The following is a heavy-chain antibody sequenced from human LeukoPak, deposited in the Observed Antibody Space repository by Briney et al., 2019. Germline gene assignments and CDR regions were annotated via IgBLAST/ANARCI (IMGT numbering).Heavy chain of an antibody. D-gene: IGHD3-3*01. Sequence: GASVKVSCKASGYTFTNYGISWVRQAPGQGLEWMAWISAYSGNTNYAQNLQGRVTMTTDTSTSTAYMELRSLRSDDPAVYYCARAPDDYDFWSGPFDYWGRGTLVTVSS. CDR3: ARAPDDYDFWSGPFDY. J-gene: IGHJ4*02. CDR1: GYTFTNYG. CDR2: ISAYSGNT. V-gene: IGHV1-18*01.